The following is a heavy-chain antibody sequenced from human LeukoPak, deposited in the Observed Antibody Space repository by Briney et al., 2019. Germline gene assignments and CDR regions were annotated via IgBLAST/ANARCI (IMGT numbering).Heavy chain of an antibody. CDR3: ARDASGSSTGLIDS. D-gene: IGHD1-26*01. J-gene: IGHJ4*02. Sequence: GGSLRLSCAASGFTLRSYSMNWVRQAPGKGLEWVSYISTSSYYIYYADSVKGRFTISRDDANNSLFLQMNSLRAEDTAIYYCARDASGSSTGLIDSWGQGTLVTVPS. CDR2: ISTSSYYI. CDR1: GFTLRSYS. V-gene: IGHV3-21*01.